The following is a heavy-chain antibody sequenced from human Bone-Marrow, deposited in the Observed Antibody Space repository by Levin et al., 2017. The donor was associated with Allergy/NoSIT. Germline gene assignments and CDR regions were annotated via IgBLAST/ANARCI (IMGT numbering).Heavy chain of an antibody. D-gene: IGHD3-10*01. CDR2: IWSDGINK. J-gene: IGHJ4*02. CDR3: ARDSGPMQLWLYYFDY. CDR1: GFNLTNYG. V-gene: IGHV3-33*01. Sequence: PGGSLRLSCAASGFNLTNYGIHWVRQAPGKGLEWVAVIWSDGINKYYADSVKGRFTISRDNSKNTLYLQMNSLRAEDTAVYYCARDSGPMQLWLYYFDYWGQGTLVTVSS.